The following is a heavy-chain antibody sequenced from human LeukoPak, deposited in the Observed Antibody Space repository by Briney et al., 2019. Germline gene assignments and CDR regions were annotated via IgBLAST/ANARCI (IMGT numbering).Heavy chain of an antibody. D-gene: IGHD5-18*01. CDR2: INHSGSS. CDR1: GGSFSAYY. CDR3: APRGDIEHSYVYGKWFDP. V-gene: IGHV4-34*01. Sequence: SETLSLTCAVYGGSFSAYYWTWIRQPPGKGLEWIGEINHSGSSNYNSSLRSRITISVDTSYKQFSLRLSSVTAADTAVYYCAPRGDIEHSYVYGKWFDPWGQGTRVTVSS. J-gene: IGHJ5*02.